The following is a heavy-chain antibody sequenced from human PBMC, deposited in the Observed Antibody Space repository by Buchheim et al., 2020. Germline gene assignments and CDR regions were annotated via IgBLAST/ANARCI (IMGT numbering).Heavy chain of an antibody. J-gene: IGHJ4*02. V-gene: IGHV3-7*01. Sequence: EVQLVESGGGLVQPGGSLRLSCAASGFTFSNYWMSWLRQAPGKGLEWVANMNEYGSEKYYVDSVKGRFIISRDNAETSLFMQMNSLRAEDTAVYFCAREEIGGYFHYWGQGSL. CDR2: MNEYGSEK. CDR1: GFTFSNYW. CDR3: AREEIGGYFHY. D-gene: IGHD3-16*01.